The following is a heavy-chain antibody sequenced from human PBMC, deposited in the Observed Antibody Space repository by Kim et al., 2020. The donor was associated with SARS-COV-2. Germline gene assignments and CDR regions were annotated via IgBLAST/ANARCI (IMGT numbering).Heavy chain of an antibody. Sequence: GGSLRLSCAASGFTFSSYAMSWVRQAPGKGLEWVSAISGSGGSTYYADSVKGRFTISRDNSKNTLYLQMNSLRAEDTAVYYCSSASPQYYYYGMDVWGQGTTVTVSS. V-gene: IGHV3-23*01. D-gene: IGHD6-6*01. CDR3: SSASPQYYYYGMDV. J-gene: IGHJ6*02. CDR2: ISGSGGST. CDR1: GFTFSSYA.